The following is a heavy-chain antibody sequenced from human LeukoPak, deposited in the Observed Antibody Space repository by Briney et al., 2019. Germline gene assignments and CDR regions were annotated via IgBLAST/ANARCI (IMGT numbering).Heavy chain of an antibody. CDR3: ARNKPICVYSNYGNWFDP. CDR1: GGFFSSYY. J-gene: IGHJ5*02. CDR2: INHSRST. Sequence: ETLLRTCAVSGGFFSSYYWSWIRQQPGKGLVWIGEINHSRSTNYNPSLKSRVTISVYTSKNQFSLKLSSVTAAETAVYYCARNKPICVYSNYGNWFDPWGKGTLVTVSS. D-gene: IGHD4-11*01. V-gene: IGHV4-34*01.